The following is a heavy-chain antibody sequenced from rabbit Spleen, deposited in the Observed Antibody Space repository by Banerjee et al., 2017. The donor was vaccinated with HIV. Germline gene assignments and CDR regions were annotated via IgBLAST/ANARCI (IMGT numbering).Heavy chain of an antibody. V-gene: IGHV1S40*01. D-gene: IGHD1-1*01. CDR3: ARDSATSFSTYGMDL. CDR1: GFSFNSGYD. J-gene: IGHJ6*01. CDR2: AYAGSSGGT. Sequence: QSLEESGGALVKPGASLTLTYKASGFSFNSGYDMCWVRQAPGKGLEWVACAYAGSSGGTYSATWAKGRFTISKTSSTTVTLQMNSLTSADTATYFCARDSATSFSTYGMDLWGPGTLVTVS.